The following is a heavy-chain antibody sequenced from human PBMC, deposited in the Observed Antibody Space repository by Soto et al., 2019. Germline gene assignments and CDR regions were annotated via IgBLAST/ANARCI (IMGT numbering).Heavy chain of an antibody. CDR2: IYPFDSDT. CDR3: VKVSTFPSKDLSYFYFSLDV. J-gene: IGHJ6*02. D-gene: IGHD3-16*01. V-gene: IGHV5-51*01. Sequence: PGESLKISCKGSEYTFTNSWIGWVRQKPGKGLEWMGLIYPFDSDTRYSPSFQGQVTISADKSINTAYLQRSGLQAADSAMYYCVKVSTFPSKDLSYFYFSLDVWGLVTSFTASS. CDR1: EYTFTNSW.